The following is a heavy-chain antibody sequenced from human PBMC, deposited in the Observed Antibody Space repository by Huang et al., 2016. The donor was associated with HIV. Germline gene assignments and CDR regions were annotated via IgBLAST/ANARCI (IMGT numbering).Heavy chain of an antibody. V-gene: IGHV4-39*02. CDR3: ARLQHSGWFDP. J-gene: IGHJ5*02. CDR2: IYYTGYT. Sequence: HLQLQKSGPGLVKPSETLSLSCSVSDDSISTSSYYWGWIRQPPGKGREWIGTIYYTGYTFYNPSLESRVSISVDTSRDHFSLNLSSLTAADTAIYYCARLQHSGWFDPWSQGTLITVSS. CDR1: DDSISTSSYY. D-gene: IGHD6-13*01.